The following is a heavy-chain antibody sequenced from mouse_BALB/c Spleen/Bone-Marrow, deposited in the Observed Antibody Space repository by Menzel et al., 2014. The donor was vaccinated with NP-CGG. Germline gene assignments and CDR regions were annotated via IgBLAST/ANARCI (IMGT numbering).Heavy chain of an antibody. CDR3: ARYGNYPLFAY. Sequence: VQLQESGAELAKPGASVKMSCKASGYSFTNYWMHWVKQRPGQGLEWIGYISPSTGYSEYNQKFKDKATLTADKSSNIAYMQLSSQTSEDSAVYYCARYGNYPLFAYWGQGTLVTVSA. D-gene: IGHD2-1*01. J-gene: IGHJ3*01. CDR2: ISPSTGYS. V-gene: IGHV1-7*01. CDR1: GYSFTNYW.